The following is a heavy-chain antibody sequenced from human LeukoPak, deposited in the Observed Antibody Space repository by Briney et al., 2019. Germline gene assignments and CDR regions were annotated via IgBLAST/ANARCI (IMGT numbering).Heavy chain of an antibody. CDR1: GFTFSSYS. CDR2: ISSSSSTI. CDR3: ARGLSTEIDY. D-gene: IGHD1-1*01. V-gene: IGHV3-48*01. Sequence: GGSLRLSCAASGFTFSSYSMNWVRQAPGKGLEWVSYISSSSSTIYYADSVKGRFTISRDNAKNSLYLQMNSLRAEDTVVYYCARGLSTEIDYWGQGTLVTVSS. J-gene: IGHJ4*02.